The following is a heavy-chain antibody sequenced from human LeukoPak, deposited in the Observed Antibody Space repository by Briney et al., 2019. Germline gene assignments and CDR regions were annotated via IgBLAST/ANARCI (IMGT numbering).Heavy chain of an antibody. J-gene: IGHJ5*02. V-gene: IGHV4-59*01. CDR1: GGSISSYY. Sequence: PSETLSLTCTVSGGSISSYYWSWIRQPPGKGLEWIGYIYYSGSTNYNTSLKSRVTISVDTSKNQFSLKLSSVTAADTAVYYCARDRPISDSSGSELDPWGQGTLVTVSS. CDR3: ARDRPISDSSGSELDP. D-gene: IGHD3-22*01. CDR2: IYYSGST.